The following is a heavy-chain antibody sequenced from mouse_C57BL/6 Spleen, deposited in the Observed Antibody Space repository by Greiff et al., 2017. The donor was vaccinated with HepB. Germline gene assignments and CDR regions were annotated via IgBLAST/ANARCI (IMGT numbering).Heavy chain of an antibody. J-gene: IGHJ4*01. D-gene: IGHD1-1*02. CDR2: IDPSDSET. CDR1: GYTFPSSW. Sequence: VQLQQPGAELVRPGSSVKLSCKASGYTFPSSWRHWVKQRPIQGLEWMGKIDPSDSETHYNQKFKDKATLTVDKSSSTAYMQLSSLTSEDSAVYYCAREGDYYGGAMDYWGQGTSVTVSS. CDR3: AREGDYYGGAMDY. V-gene: IGHV1-52*01.